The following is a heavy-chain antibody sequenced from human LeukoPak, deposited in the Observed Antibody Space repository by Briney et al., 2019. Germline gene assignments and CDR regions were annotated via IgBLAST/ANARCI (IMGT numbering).Heavy chain of an antibody. CDR1: GFTFSNYW. Sequence: PGGSLRLSCAASGFTFSNYWMHWVRQDPGKGLEWVAVISYDGSNKYYADSVKGRFTISRDNSKNTLYLQMNSLRAEDTAVYYCARARPRGYYMDVWGKGTTVTIPS. V-gene: IGHV3-30*03. CDR2: ISYDGSNK. CDR3: ARARPRGYYMDV. J-gene: IGHJ6*03. D-gene: IGHD3-16*01.